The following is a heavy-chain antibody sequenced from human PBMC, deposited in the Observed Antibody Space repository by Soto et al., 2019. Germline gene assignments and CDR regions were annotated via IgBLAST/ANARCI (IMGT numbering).Heavy chain of an antibody. CDR1: GGSISSSNW. CDR3: ARDWHKGIAAAGSHYYYGMDV. D-gene: IGHD6-13*01. V-gene: IGHV4-4*02. J-gene: IGHJ6*02. Sequence: QVQLQESGPGLVKPSGTLSLTCAVSGGSISSSNWWSWVRQPPGKGLEWIGEIYHSGSTNYNPSLTNRVTIAVDQPKHQFSLNLSSVTAADTAVYYCARDWHKGIAAAGSHYYYGMDVWGQGTTVTVSS. CDR2: IYHSGST.